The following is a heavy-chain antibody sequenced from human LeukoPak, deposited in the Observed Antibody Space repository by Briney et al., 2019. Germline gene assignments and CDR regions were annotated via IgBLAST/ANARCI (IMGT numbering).Heavy chain of an antibody. D-gene: IGHD3-10*01. V-gene: IGHV1-69*05. Sequence: SVKVSCKASGGTFSSYAISWVRQAPGQGLEWMGGIIPIFGTANYAQKFQGRVTMTRDTSTSTVYMELSSLRSEDTAVYYCARDRRSLLWFGERYYYMDVWGKGTTVTISS. J-gene: IGHJ6*03. CDR2: IIPIFGTA. CDR1: GGTFSSYA. CDR3: ARDRRSLLWFGERYYYMDV.